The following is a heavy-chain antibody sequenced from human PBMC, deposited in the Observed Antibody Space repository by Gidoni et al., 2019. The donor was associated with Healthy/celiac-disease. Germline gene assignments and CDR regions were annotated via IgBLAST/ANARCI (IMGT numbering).Heavy chain of an antibody. V-gene: IGHV3-21*02. CDR2: ISGSRSYI. Sequence: EVQLVESGGGLVGPGGSLRLSCAASGFSFISYGMNWVRHAPGKGLEWVSSISGSRSYIYYADSVKGRFTIYRDNAKNSLYLQMNSLRAEDTAVYYCARDLSMILRDGMDVWGQGTTVTVSS. CDR1: GFSFISYG. D-gene: IGHD3-16*01. CDR3: ARDLSMILRDGMDV. J-gene: IGHJ6*02.